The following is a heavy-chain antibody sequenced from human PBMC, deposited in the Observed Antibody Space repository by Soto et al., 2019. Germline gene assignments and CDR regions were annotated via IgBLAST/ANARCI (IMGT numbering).Heavy chain of an antibody. CDR3: AKHSSGYEY. V-gene: IGHV4-59*11. CDR2: IYYSGTT. Sequence: SETLSLTCTVSGGSMSSHYWSWLRQPPGKGLEWIGYIYYSGTTYYNPSLKSRVTISVDTSKNQFSLQLQSVTAADTAVYYCAKHSSGYEYWGQGTLVTVSS. J-gene: IGHJ4*02. CDR1: GGSMSSHY. D-gene: IGHD3-22*01.